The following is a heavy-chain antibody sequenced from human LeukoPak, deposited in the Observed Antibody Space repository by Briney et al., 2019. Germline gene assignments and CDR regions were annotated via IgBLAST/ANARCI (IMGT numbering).Heavy chain of an antibody. Sequence: GASVKVSCKASGYTFTTYSLAWVRQAPGQSLEWMGWISVNNGGTNYAQSFQERVTLTRDTSTNTAYLELRSLRSDDTARIYWATATQPRGYFLHWGQGTLVTVSS. CDR1: GYTFTTYS. D-gene: IGHD2-2*01. CDR2: ISVNNGGT. J-gene: IGHJ1*01. CDR3: ATATQPRGYFLH. V-gene: IGHV1-18*01.